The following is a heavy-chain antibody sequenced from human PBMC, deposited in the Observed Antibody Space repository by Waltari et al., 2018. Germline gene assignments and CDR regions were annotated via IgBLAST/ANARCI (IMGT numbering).Heavy chain of an antibody. D-gene: IGHD3-10*01. J-gene: IGHJ4*02. CDR2: ISYDGSNK. Sequence: QVQLVESGGGVVQPGRSLRLSCAASGFTFSSYAMHWVRQAPGKGLEWVAVISYDGSNKYYVDSVKGRFTISRDNSKNTLYLQMNSLRAEDTAVYYCARGLRQLLWFGEPRWGQGTLVTVSS. CDR1: GFTFSSYA. V-gene: IGHV3-30*01. CDR3: ARGLRQLLWFGEPR.